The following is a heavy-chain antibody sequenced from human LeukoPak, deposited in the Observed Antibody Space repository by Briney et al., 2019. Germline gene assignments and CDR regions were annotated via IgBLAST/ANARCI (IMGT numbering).Heavy chain of an antibody. D-gene: IGHD2-2*01. V-gene: IGHV4-4*07. Sequence: SETLSLTCTVSGGSISSSYWSWIRQPAGKGMEWIGRIYTSGSTNYNPSLKSRVTMSVDTSKTQFSLKLSSVTAADTAVYYCAREDGYCSSSSCQSFDYWGQGTLVTVSS. CDR3: AREDGYCSSSSCQSFDY. CDR1: GGSISSSY. J-gene: IGHJ4*02. CDR2: IYTSGST.